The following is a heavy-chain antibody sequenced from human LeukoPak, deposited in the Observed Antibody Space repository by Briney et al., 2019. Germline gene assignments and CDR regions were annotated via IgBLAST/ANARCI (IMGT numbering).Heavy chain of an antibody. CDR2: IKQDGSEK. V-gene: IGHV3-7*01. CDR3: ARETRFGELLPLNYYYYYGMDV. Sequence: GGSLRLSCAASGFTFSSYWMSWVRQAPGKGLEWVANIKQDGSEKYYVDSVKGRFTISRDNAKNSLYLQMNSLRAEDTAVYYCARETRFGELLPLNYYYYYGMDVWGQGTTVTVSS. CDR1: GFTFSSYW. D-gene: IGHD3-10*01. J-gene: IGHJ6*02.